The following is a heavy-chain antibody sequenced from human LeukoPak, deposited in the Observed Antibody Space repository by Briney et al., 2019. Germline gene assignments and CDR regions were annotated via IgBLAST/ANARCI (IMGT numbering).Heavy chain of an antibody. CDR3: ARGGNWNYGFNY. CDR2: IYYSGST. CDR1: GVSISSYY. Sequence: PSETLSLTCTVSGVSISSYYWSWIRQPPGKGLEWIGYIYYSGSTNYNPSLKSRVTISVDTSKNQFSLKLSSVTAADTAVYYCARGGNWNYGFNYWGQGTLVTVSS. D-gene: IGHD1-7*01. V-gene: IGHV4-59*01. J-gene: IGHJ4*02.